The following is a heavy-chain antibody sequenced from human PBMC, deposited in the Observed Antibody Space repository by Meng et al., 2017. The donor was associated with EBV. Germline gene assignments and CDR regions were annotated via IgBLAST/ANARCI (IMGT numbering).Heavy chain of an antibody. CDR2: ISATSVDT. Sequence: VHLLDAGGVLFPPVGSLSLSCASSVFSLSSYAMGWVHQAPGKGLKWVSGISATSVDTYHADSVKGRFAISRDNSKNTVTLHMNILRAEDTAIYYCNSGSHSPLDSWGQGTLITVSS. V-gene: IGHV3-23*01. CDR1: VFSLSSYA. CDR3: NSGSHSPLDS. J-gene: IGHJ4*02. D-gene: IGHD1-26*01.